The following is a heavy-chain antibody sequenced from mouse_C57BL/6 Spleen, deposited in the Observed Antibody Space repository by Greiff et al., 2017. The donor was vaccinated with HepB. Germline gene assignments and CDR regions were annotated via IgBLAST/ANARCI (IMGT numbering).Heavy chain of an antibody. V-gene: IGHV1-7*01. CDR2: INPSSGYT. CDR3: AIYDYDGSWFAY. J-gene: IGHJ3*01. CDR1: GYTFTSYW. Sequence: VQLQQSGAELAKPGASVKLSCKASGYTFTSYWMHWVKQRPGQGLEWIGYINPSSGYTKYNQKFKYKAKLTADKSSSTAYMQLSSLTYEDSAVYYFAIYDYDGSWFAYWGQGTLVTVSA. D-gene: IGHD2-4*01.